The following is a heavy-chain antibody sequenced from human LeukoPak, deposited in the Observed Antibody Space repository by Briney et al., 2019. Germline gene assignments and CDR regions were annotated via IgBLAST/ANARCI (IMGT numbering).Heavy chain of an antibody. CDR3: ARAENTYYYDSSRAFDT. D-gene: IGHD3-22*01. J-gene: IGHJ3*02. CDR2: INHSGST. Sequence: SETLSLTCAVYGGSFSGYYWSWIRQPPEKGLEWIGEINHSGSTNYNPSLKSRVTISVDTSKNQFSLKLSSVTAADTAVYYCARAENTYYYDSSRAFDTWGQGTMVTVSS. CDR1: GGSFSGYY. V-gene: IGHV4-34*01.